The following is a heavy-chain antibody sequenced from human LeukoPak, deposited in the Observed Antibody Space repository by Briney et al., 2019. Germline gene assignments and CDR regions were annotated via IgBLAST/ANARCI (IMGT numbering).Heavy chain of an antibody. D-gene: IGHD5-18*01. CDR3: ARETHALADGGYSYGPNLAFDY. V-gene: IGHV4-4*07. Sequence: SETLSLTCTVSGGSISSYYWSWIRQPAGKGLEWIGRIYTSGSTNYNPSLKSRVTMSVDTSKNQFSLKLSSVTAADTAVYYCARETHALADGGYSYGPNLAFDYWGQGALVTVSS. J-gene: IGHJ4*02. CDR1: GGSISSYY. CDR2: IYTSGST.